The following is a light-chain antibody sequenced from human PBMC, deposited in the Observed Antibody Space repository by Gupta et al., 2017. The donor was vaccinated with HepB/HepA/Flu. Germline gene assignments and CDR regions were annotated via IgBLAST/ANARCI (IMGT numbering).Light chain of an antibody. CDR1: QSVSSSY. Sequence: TVLTQSPGTLSLSPGERATLSCRASQSVSSSYLAWYQHKPGQAPRLLIYGASSGSTGLPDRFSGSGSGTDFTLTISRLEPEAFAVYYCQQDGSAPLTFGGGTKVEIK. V-gene: IGKV3-20*01. CDR2: GAS. J-gene: IGKJ4*01. CDR3: QQDGSAPLT.